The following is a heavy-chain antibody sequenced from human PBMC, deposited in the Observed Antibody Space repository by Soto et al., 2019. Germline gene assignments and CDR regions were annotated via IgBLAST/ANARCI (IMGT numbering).Heavy chain of an antibody. V-gene: IGHV1-46*03. CDR2: INPSGGST. Sequence: GASVKVSCKASGYTFTSYYMHWVRQAPGQGLEWMGIINPSGGSTSYAQKFQGRVTMTRDTSTSAVYMELSSLRSEDTAVYYCAREIGVATVDYYYYMDVWGKGTTVTVSS. D-gene: IGHD5-12*01. J-gene: IGHJ6*03. CDR3: AREIGVATVDYYYYMDV. CDR1: GYTFTSYY.